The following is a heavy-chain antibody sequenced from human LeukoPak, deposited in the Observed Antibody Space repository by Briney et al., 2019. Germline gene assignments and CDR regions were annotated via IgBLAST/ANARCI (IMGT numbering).Heavy chain of an antibody. J-gene: IGHJ3*02. CDR1: GGSFSGYY. V-gene: IGHV4-34*01. Sequence: SSETLSLTCAVYGGSFSGYYWSWIRQPPGKGLEWIGEINHSGSTDYNPSLKSRVTISVDTSKNQFSLKLSSVTAADTAVYYCAGIDITIFGLDAFDIWGQGTMVTVSS. CDR3: AGIDITIFGLDAFDI. D-gene: IGHD3-3*01. CDR2: INHSGST.